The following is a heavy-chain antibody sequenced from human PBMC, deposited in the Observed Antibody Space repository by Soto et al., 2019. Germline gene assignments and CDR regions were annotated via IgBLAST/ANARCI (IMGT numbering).Heavy chain of an antibody. CDR2: VNPILSLS. V-gene: IGHV1-69*02. J-gene: IGHJ4*02. CDR1: GDTFNFYS. CDR3: ATSYGSGYRAFDY. D-gene: IGHD3-10*01. Sequence: QVQLVQSGAEVKRPGSSVMVSCKASGDTFNFYSINWVRQAPGLGLEWLGRVNPILSLSNYAQRFQGRVTMTADKSTSTAYMILNSLKSEDTAIYYCATSYGSGYRAFDYWGQGALVTVSS.